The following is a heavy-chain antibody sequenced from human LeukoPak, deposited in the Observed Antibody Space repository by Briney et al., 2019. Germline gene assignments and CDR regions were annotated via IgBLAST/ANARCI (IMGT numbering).Heavy chain of an antibody. Sequence: SVKVSFKASGGTFSSYAISWVRQAPGQGLEWMGGIIPIFGTANYAQKFQGRVTITADESTSTAYMELSSLRSEDTAVYYCARDSGRYSSGWESGYYYGMDVWGQGTTVTVSS. CDR2: IIPIFGTA. CDR3: ARDSGRYSSGWESGYYYGMDV. J-gene: IGHJ6*02. D-gene: IGHD6-19*01. V-gene: IGHV1-69*13. CDR1: GGTFSSYA.